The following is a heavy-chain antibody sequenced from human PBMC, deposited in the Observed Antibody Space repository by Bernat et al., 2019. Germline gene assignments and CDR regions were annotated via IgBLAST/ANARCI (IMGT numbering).Heavy chain of an antibody. Sequence: EVQLVESGGGLVQPGGSLRLSCAASGFTFINYAMRWVRQAPGKGLEWVSTIGGSGGSTWYADSVKGRFTITRDNSKNTLYLQMNSLRAEEAAIYYCAKANRAFDIWGQGTMVTVSS. J-gene: IGHJ3*02. V-gene: IGHV3-23*04. D-gene: IGHD2-8*01. CDR1: GFTFINYA. CDR2: IGGSGGST. CDR3: AKANRAFDI.